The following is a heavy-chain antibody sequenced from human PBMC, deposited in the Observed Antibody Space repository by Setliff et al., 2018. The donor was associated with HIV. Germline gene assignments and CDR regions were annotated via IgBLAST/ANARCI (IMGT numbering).Heavy chain of an antibody. V-gene: IGHV1-69*06. J-gene: IGHJ6*03. D-gene: IGHD3-3*01. Sequence: ASVKVSCKASGGTFSSYAISWVRQAPGQGLEWMGRIIPIFGTANYAQKFQGRVTITADKSTSTAYMELSSLGSDDTAVYYCARDPGEGGGGFLEWTIGYYYYMDVWGKGTT. CDR1: GGTFSSYA. CDR2: IIPIFGTA. CDR3: ARDPGEGGGGFLEWTIGYYYYMDV.